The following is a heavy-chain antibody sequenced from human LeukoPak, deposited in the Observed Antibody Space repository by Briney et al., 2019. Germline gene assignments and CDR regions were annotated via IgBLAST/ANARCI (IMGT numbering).Heavy chain of an antibody. D-gene: IGHD3-22*01. V-gene: IGHV1-2*02. CDR1: GYTFTGYY. J-gene: IGHJ4*02. CDR2: INPNRGGT. CDR3: ARGVQVDYYDSSGYYYMH. Sequence: ASVKVSCKASGYTFTGYYMHWVRQAPGQGLEWMGWINPNRGGTNYAQKFQGRVTMTRDTSISTAYMELSRLRSDDTAVYYCARGVQVDYYDSSGYYYMHWGQGTLVTVSS.